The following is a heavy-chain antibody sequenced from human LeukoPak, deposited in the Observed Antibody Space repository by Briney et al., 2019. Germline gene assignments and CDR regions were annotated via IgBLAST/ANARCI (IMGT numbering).Heavy chain of an antibody. J-gene: IGHJ5*02. CDR2: IYYSGST. V-gene: IGHV4-39*07. D-gene: IGHD1-20*01. CDR1: GGSISSSSYY. CDR3: ARTPNNWNLGYWFDP. Sequence: PSETLSLTCTVSGGSISSSSYYWGWIRQPPGKGLECIGSIYYSGSTYYNPSLKSRVTISVDTSKNQFSLKLSSVTAADTAVYYCARTPNNWNLGYWFDPWGQGTLVTVPS.